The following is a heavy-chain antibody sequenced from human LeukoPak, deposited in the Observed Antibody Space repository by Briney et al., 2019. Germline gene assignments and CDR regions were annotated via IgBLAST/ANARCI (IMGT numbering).Heavy chain of an antibody. Sequence: GGSLRLSCAASGFTFSSYAMSWVRQAPGKGLGWVSAISGSGGSTYYADSVKGRFTISRDNPKNTLYLQMNSLRAEDTAVYYCAKDNEKWELLPIGGYWGQGTLVTVSS. CDR2: ISGSGGST. V-gene: IGHV3-23*01. D-gene: IGHD1-26*01. CDR3: AKDNEKWELLPIGGY. J-gene: IGHJ4*02. CDR1: GFTFSSYA.